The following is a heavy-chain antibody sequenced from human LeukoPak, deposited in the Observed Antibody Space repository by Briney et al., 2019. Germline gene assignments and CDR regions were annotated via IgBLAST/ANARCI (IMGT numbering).Heavy chain of an antibody. CDR2: ISTDGRNT. V-gene: IGHV3-64D*06. D-gene: IGHD6-13*01. Sequence: PRGSLRLSCLATGFAPSTFAMRWVRPAPGKGRERVSTISTDGRNTYYADSVTGRFTTSTYPSKNTIYLQMCRQRADDTGVYYCLKGSQWPIWQQLVPDRWGQGTQVTVSS. J-gene: IGHJ5*02. CDR3: LKGSQWPIWQQLVPDR. CDR1: GFAPSTFA.